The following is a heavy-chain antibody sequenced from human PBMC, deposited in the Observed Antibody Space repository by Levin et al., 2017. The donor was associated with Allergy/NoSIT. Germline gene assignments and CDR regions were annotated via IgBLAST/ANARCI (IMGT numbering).Heavy chain of an antibody. CDR2: IYNSGST. Sequence: SQTLSLTCTVSGGSISSSIYYWTWIRQHPGKGLEWVGYIYNSGSTYYNPSLESRVTISMDTSKNQFSLKLSSVTAADTAVYYCARDSPDIAVPDDAFDLWVQGTLVTVSS. D-gene: IGHD6-19*01. J-gene: IGHJ3*01. CDR1: GGSISSSIYY. CDR3: ARDSPDIAVPDDAFDL. V-gene: IGHV4-31*03.